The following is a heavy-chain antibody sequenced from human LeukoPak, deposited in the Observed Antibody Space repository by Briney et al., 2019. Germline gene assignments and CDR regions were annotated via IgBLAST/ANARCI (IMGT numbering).Heavy chain of an antibody. CDR1: GFTFSSYA. V-gene: IGHV3-23*01. CDR3: AKDWSRNRLLPTSYDY. J-gene: IGHJ4*02. CDR2: ISGSGGSI. D-gene: IGHD2/OR15-2a*01. Sequence: GGSLRLSCAASGFTFSSYAMNWVRQTPGKGPEWVSSISGSGGSIYYADSVKGRFTISRDNSNNTLYLQMTSLRVEDTAVYYCAKDWSRNRLLPTSYDYWGQGTLVTVSS.